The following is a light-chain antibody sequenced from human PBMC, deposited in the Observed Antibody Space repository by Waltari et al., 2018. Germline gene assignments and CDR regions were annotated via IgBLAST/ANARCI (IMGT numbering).Light chain of an antibody. CDR3: SSYTSSSRV. Sequence: QSALTQPASVSGSPGQSITTSCTGTSSDVGGYTNVSWYQQHPGKAPKLMIYEVSNRPSGVSNRFSGSKSGNTASLTISGLQAEDEADYYCSSYTSSSRVFGGGTKLTVL. CDR2: EVS. V-gene: IGLV2-14*01. CDR1: SSDVGGYTN. J-gene: IGLJ2*01.